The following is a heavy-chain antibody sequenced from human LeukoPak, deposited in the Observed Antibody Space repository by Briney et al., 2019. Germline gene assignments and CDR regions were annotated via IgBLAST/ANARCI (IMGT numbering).Heavy chain of an antibody. V-gene: IGHV1-24*01. CDR1: GYTLTELS. CDR2: FDPEDGET. D-gene: IGHD2-2*02. Sequence: ASVKVSCTVSGYTLTELSMHWVRQAPGKGLEWMGGFDPEDGETIYAQKFQGRVTMTEDTSTDTAYMELSSLRSEDTAVYYCATYYCSSTSCYTAKSVDYWGQGTLVTVSS. J-gene: IGHJ4*02. CDR3: ATYYCSSTSCYTAKSVDY.